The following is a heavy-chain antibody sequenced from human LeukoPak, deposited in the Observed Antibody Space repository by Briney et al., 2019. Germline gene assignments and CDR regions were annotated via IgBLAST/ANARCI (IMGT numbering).Heavy chain of an antibody. V-gene: IGHV3-21*01. CDR3: ARDYSNWSRDY. J-gene: IGHJ4*02. D-gene: IGHD2-15*01. CDR2: ISSNSYT. CDR1: GFTFSSYS. Sequence: PGGSLRLSCAGSGFTFSSYSMSWVRQALGKGLEWVSTISSNSYTYYADSVKGRFTISRDNAKNSLYLEMNSLRAEDTSMYYCARDYSNWSRDYWGQGTLVTVSS.